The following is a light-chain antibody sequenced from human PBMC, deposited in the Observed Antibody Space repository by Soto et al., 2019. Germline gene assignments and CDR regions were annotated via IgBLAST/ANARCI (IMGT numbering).Light chain of an antibody. CDR1: RPSIGSNH. V-gene: IGLV1-40*01. CDR2: DNK. CDR3: QSYDTSLSGSV. J-gene: IGLJ3*02. Sequence: QSVLTQPPSASGTPGQRVTISCSGSRPSIGSNHVYWYQQLPGMAPKLLIYDNKKRPSGVPDRFSGSKSGSSASLAITGLQAEDEADYYCQSYDTSLSGSVFGGGTKLTVL.